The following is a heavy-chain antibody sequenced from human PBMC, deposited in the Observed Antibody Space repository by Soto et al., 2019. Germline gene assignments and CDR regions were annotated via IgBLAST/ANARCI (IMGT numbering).Heavy chain of an antibody. CDR1: GYSFTSYW. V-gene: IGHV5-10-1*01. Sequence: PGESLKISCKGSGYSFTSYWISWVRQMPGKGLEWMGRIDPSDSYTNYSPSFQGHVTISADKSISTAYLQWSSLKASDTAMYYCARHLIVVTSIYYYGMDVWGQGTTVTVSS. CDR3: ARHLIVVTSIYYYGMDV. J-gene: IGHJ6*02. D-gene: IGHD3-22*01. CDR2: IDPSDSYT.